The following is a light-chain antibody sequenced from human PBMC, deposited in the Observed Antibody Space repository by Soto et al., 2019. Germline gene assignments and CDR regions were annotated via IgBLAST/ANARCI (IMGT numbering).Light chain of an antibody. CDR2: DIS. J-gene: IGKJ5*01. CDR3: QQYNNWPT. CDR1: QTVSRN. V-gene: IGKV3-15*01. Sequence: EVVMTQSPATLSVSPGERATLSCRASQTVSRNLAWYQQRPGQAPRILIYDISNRATGLPARVSGSWSETEFTLTIRRLQSEDFAVYVCQQYNNWPTFGKATRLEI.